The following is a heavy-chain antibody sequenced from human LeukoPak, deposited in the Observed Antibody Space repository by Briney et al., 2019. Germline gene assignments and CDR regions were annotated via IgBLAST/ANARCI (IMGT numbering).Heavy chain of an antibody. CDR3: ASWSYYYYYGMDV. Sequence: ASVKVSCKASGYTFTSYGISWVRQAPGQGLEWMGGISAYNGNTNYAQKLQGRVTMTTDTSTSTAYMELRSLRSDDTAVYYCASWSYYYYYGMDVWGQGTTVTVSS. J-gene: IGHJ6*02. V-gene: IGHV1-18*01. CDR1: GYTFTSYG. CDR2: ISAYNGNT.